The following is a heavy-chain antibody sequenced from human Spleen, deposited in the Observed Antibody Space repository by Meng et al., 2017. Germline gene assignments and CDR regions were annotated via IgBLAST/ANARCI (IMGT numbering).Heavy chain of an antibody. CDR3: TNDRLNH. D-gene: IGHD1-1*01. CDR2: INTDGSTT. CDR1: GFTFSGHW. J-gene: IGHJ1*01. Sequence: GESLKISCAASGFTFSGHWMHWVRQAPGKGLVWVSRINTDGSTTTYADSVKGRFTISRDNAKNTLYLQMNSLRAEDTAVYYCTNDRLNHWGQVTLVTVSS. V-gene: IGHV3-74*01.